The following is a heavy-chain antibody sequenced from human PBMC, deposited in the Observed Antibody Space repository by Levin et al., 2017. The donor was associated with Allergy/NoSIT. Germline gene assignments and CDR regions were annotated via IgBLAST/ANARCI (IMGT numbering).Heavy chain of an antibody. J-gene: IGHJ4*02. V-gene: IGHV3-30*03. D-gene: IGHD6-19*01. Sequence: GESLKISCAASGFTFSSYGMHWVRQAPGKGLEWVAVISYDGSNKYYADSVKGRFTISRDNSKNTLYLQMNSLRAEDTAVYYCARTPVPFFRIAVAGTTGVGDYWGQGTLVTVSS. CDR1: GFTFSSYG. CDR2: ISYDGSNK. CDR3: ARTPVPFFRIAVAGTTGVGDY.